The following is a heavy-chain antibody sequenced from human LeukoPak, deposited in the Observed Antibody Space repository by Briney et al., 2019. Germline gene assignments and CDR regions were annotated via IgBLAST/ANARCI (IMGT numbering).Heavy chain of an antibody. CDR1: GFTFDDYG. D-gene: IGHD6-6*01. V-gene: IGHV3-7*01. CDR3: ARVKGSNDYGDY. Sequence: GGSLRLSCAASGFTFDDYGMSWVRQAPGKGLEWVANIKQDGSEKYYVDSVKGRFTISRDNAKNSLYLQMNSLRAEDTAVYYCARVKGSNDYGDYWGQGTLVTVSS. J-gene: IGHJ4*02. CDR2: IKQDGSEK.